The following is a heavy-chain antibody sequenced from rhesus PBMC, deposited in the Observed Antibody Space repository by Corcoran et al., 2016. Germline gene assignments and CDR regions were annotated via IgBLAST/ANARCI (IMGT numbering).Heavy chain of an antibody. CDR2: IRSGGVT. CDR1: GGSVSGYW. J-gene: IGHJ5-2*02. CDR3: PRASTVAVPYNSLDV. Sequence: QVQLQQWGEGLVKPSETLSLTCAVYGGSVSGYWWGWIRQPPGQGLEWIGRIRSGGVTKSNPSLRSRVTISIDAAKTQFSLKLSSVTAADTAVYYCPRASTVAVPYNSLDVWGRGVLVTVSS. D-gene: IGHD4-29*01. V-gene: IGHV4-160*01.